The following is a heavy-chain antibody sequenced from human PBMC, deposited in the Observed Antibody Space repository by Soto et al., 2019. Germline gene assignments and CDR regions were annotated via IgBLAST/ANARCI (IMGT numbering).Heavy chain of an antibody. CDR1: GFSFSSYA. J-gene: IGHJ4*02. D-gene: IGHD3-3*01. Sequence: ELQLLESGGGLVQPGGSLRLSCAASGFSFSSYAMSWVRQAPGKGLEWVSAITGSSGSTYYADSVKGRFTISRDNSKNTLDLQMNSLRDEDTAVYYCAKPAVMSGYYRHNFDYWGQGILVTVSS. V-gene: IGHV3-23*01. CDR3: AKPAVMSGYYRHNFDY. CDR2: ITGSSGST.